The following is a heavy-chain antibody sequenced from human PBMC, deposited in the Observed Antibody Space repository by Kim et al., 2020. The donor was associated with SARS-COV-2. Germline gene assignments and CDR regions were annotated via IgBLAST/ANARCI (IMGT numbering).Heavy chain of an antibody. D-gene: IGHD3-16*01. J-gene: IGHJ4*02. Sequence: ASVKVSCKASGYTFKSYPIHWLRQAPGQRLEWMGWVNAANDETKYSQKFQGRVTITRDTSANTAYMDPRSLTFEDTAIYYCARDMNPTFYDYWGQGTLVT. CDR3: ARDMNPTFYDY. V-gene: IGHV1-3*01. CDR1: GYTFKSYP. CDR2: VNAANDET.